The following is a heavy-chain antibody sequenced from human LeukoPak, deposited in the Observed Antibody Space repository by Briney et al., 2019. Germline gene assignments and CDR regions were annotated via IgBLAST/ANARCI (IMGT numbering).Heavy chain of an antibody. J-gene: IGHJ5*02. CDR1: GGSFSGYY. D-gene: IGHD2-2*01. Sequence: KPSETLSLTCAVYGGSFSGYYWSWIRQPPGKGLEWIGEINHSGSTNYNPSLKSRVTISVDTSKNQFSLKLSSVTAADTAVYYCARVSEPLCSSTSCRGPPDWFDPWGQGTLVTVSS. V-gene: IGHV4-34*01. CDR3: ARVSEPLCSSTSCRGPPDWFDP. CDR2: INHSGST.